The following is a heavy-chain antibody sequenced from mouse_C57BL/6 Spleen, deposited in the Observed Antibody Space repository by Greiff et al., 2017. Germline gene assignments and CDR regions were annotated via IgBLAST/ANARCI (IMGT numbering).Heavy chain of an antibody. CDR2: IDPEDGET. Sequence: VQLQQSGAELVKPGASVKLSCTASGFNIKDYYMHWVKQTPEQGLEWIGRIDPEDGETNYAPKFQGKATIPADTSSNTAYLQLSSLTSEDTAVYYCARYYYGSAWFAYWGQGTLVTVSA. J-gene: IGHJ3*01. CDR3: ARYYYGSAWFAY. V-gene: IGHV14-2*01. CDR1: GFNIKDYY. D-gene: IGHD1-1*01.